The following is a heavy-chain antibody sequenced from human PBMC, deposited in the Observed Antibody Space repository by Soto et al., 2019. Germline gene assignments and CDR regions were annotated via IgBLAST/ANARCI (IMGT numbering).Heavy chain of an antibody. CDR1: GFTFDDYA. V-gene: IGHV3-9*01. CDR2: ISWNSGSI. CDR3: AKGPYYFDY. Sequence: EVQLVESGGGLVQPGRSLRLSCAASGFTFDDYAMHWVRQAPGKGLEWVSGISWNSGSIGYADSVKGRFTISRDNAKNSLYVQMNSVRAEDTTLYYCAKGPYYFDYWGQGTLVTVS. J-gene: IGHJ4*02.